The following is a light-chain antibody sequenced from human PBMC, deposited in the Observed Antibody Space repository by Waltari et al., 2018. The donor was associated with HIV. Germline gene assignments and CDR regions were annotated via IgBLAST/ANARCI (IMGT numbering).Light chain of an antibody. CDR2: ENN. Sequence: SVLTQPPSLSAAPGPKVTISCYGSDSDLGNNTVSWYQQPPETAPKLLIHENNKRPAGIPDRFSGSKSGTSATLAITGLQTGDEADYFCGTWDSNLSVVLFGGGTKLTVL. CDR3: GTWDSNLSVVL. J-gene: IGLJ2*01. V-gene: IGLV1-51*01. CDR1: DSDLGNNT.